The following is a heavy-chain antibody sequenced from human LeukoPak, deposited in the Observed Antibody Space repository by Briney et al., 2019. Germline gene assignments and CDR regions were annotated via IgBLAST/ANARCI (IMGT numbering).Heavy chain of an antibody. CDR2: INPNSGGT. CDR1: GYTFTGYY. D-gene: IGHD3-10*01. J-gene: IGHJ4*02. V-gene: IGHV1-2*02. Sequence: ASVTVSYKASGYTFTGYYMHWVRQAPGQGLEWMGWINPNSGGTNYAQKFQGRVTMARDTSISTAYMELSRLRSDDTAVYYCARVFVRGVTIPIDYWGQGTLVTVSS. CDR3: ARVFVRGVTIPIDY.